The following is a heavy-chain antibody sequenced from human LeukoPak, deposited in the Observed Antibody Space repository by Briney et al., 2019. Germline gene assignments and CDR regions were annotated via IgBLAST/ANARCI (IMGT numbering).Heavy chain of an antibody. CDR3: ARDLRNYYGSGSYMNYYYYGMDV. D-gene: IGHD3-10*01. Sequence: SETLSLTCTVSGGSISSYYWSWIRQPPGKGLEWIGYIYYSGSTNYNPSLKSRVTISVDTSKNQFSLKLSSVTAADTAVYYCARDLRNYYGSGSYMNYYYYGMDVWGKGTMVTVSS. CDR1: GGSISSYY. J-gene: IGHJ6*04. CDR2: IYYSGST. V-gene: IGHV4-59*12.